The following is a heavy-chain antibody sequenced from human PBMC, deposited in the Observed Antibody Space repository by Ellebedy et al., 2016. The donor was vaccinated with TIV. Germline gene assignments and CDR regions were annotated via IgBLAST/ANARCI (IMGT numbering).Heavy chain of an antibody. CDR2: LYSDGKT. CDR3: ASAQTVGGIIERDY. CDR1: GFTVSNNY. V-gene: IGHV3-53*01. Sequence: PGGSLRLSCAASGFTVSNNYMSWVRQAPGKGLEWVSVLYSDGKTYYTDSVKGRFTISRDNSKNTLYLQMNSLRVEDTAVYYCASAQTVGGIIERDYWGQGTLVTVSS. J-gene: IGHJ4*02. D-gene: IGHD3-16*02.